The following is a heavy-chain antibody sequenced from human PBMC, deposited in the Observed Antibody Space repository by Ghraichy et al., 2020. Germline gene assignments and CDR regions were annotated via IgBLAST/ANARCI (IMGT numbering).Heavy chain of an antibody. J-gene: IGHJ6*02. V-gene: IGHV3-30*18. Sequence: GGSLRLSCAASGVTSSGYGMHWVRQAPGKGLEWVALISYDGTNTVYADSVKGRFTISRDNSKNTLYLQMNSLRPEDTAVYSCAKDSTYCSSANCYSGYYGLDVWGQGTTVTVSS. D-gene: IGHD2-2*01. CDR3: AKDSTYCSSANCYSGYYGLDV. CDR2: ISYDGTNT. CDR1: GVTSSGYG.